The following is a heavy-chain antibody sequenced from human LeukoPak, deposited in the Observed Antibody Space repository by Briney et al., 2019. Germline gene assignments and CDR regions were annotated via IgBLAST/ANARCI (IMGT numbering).Heavy chain of an antibody. CDR2: IIPIFGIA. Sequence: EASVKVSCKASGGTFSSYAISWVRQAPGQGLEWMGRIIPIFGIANYAQKFQGRVTIIADKSTSTAYMELNSLRSEDTAVYYCASQYSSSGDYYYYGMDVWGQGTTVTVSS. CDR3: ASQYSSSGDYYYYGMDV. J-gene: IGHJ6*02. D-gene: IGHD6-6*01. CDR1: GGTFSSYA. V-gene: IGHV1-69*04.